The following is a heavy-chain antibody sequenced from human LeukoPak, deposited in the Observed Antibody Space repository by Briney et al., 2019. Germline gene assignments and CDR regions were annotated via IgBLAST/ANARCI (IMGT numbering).Heavy chain of an antibody. CDR3: AKVRYDSSGYSDY. CDR1: RFTFSSYA. Sequence: GGSLRLSCAASRFTFSSYAMSWVRQAPGKGLEWVSAISGSGGSTYYADSVKGRFTISRDNSKNTLYLQMNSLRAEDTAVYYCAKVRYDSSGYSDYWGQGTLVTVSS. J-gene: IGHJ4*02. D-gene: IGHD3-22*01. CDR2: ISGSGGST. V-gene: IGHV3-23*01.